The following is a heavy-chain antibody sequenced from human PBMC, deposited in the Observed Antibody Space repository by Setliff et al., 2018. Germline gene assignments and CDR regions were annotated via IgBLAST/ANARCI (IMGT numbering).Heavy chain of an antibody. CDR1: GDSMSFSY. D-gene: IGHD3-10*01. CDR2: IYYSGST. V-gene: IGHV4-59*01. Sequence: SETLSLTCSVSGDSMSFSYWSWIRQPPGKGLEWIGYIYYSGSTDSHPSLKSRVSISLDTSKNQSSLNVRSVTAADTAIYYCAKGRGEMDSWGQGILVTVSS. J-gene: IGHJ4*02. CDR3: AKGRGEMDS.